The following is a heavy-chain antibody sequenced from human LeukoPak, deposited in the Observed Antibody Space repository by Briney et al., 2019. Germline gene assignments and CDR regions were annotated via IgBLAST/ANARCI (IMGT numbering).Heavy chain of an antibody. CDR2: ISSSSSYI. J-gene: IGHJ4*02. D-gene: IGHD3-22*01. Sequence: GGSLRLSCAASGFTFSSYSMNWGRQAPGRGLEWVSSISSSSSYIYYADSVNGRFTISRDNGKNSLYLQMNSLRAEDTAVYYCARDSESSGQYWGQGTLLTVSS. V-gene: IGHV3-21*01. CDR1: GFTFSSYS. CDR3: ARDSESSGQY.